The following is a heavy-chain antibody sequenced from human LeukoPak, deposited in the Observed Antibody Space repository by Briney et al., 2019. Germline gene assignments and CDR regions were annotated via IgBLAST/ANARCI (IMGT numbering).Heavy chain of an antibody. CDR1: GGSISSSSYY. CDR2: IYYSGST. Sequence: PSETLSLTCTVSGGSISSSSYYWGWLRQPPGKGLEWIVYIYYSGSTNYNPSLKSRITKRVDTDKNGFSLKLSSVPAADTAVYYCARQGGRESIAVAAAWDYWGQGTLVTVSS. V-gene: IGHV4-61*05. CDR3: ARQGGRESIAVAAAWDY. J-gene: IGHJ4*02. D-gene: IGHD6-19*01.